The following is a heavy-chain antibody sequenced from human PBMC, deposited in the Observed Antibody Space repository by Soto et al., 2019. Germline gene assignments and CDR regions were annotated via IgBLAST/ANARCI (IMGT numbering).Heavy chain of an antibody. CDR2: TYYRSKWYN. J-gene: IGHJ4*02. D-gene: IGHD2-2*02. CDR1: GDSVSSNSAA. CDR3: ARVVLISCSSTSCYKYYFDY. V-gene: IGHV6-1*01. Sequence: SQTLSLTCAISGDSVSSNSAAWNWIRQSPSRGLEWLGRTYYRSKWYNDYAVSVKSRITINPDKSKNHLSRQLNSVTPEDTAVYYCARVVLISCSSTSCYKYYFDYWGQGTLVTVSS.